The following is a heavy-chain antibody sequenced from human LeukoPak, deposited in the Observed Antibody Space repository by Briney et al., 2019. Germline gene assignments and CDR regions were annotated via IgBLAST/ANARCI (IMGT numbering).Heavy chain of an antibody. D-gene: IGHD5-24*01. Sequence: ASVKVSCKASGYTFSGYYMHWVRQAPGQGLEWMGWISPNSGDTNYAQKFQGRVTMTRDTSISTAYMELSRLISGDTTVYYCVPSGYTYFYFDYWGQGTLVTVSS. CDR1: GYTFSGYY. CDR2: ISPNSGDT. V-gene: IGHV1-2*02. J-gene: IGHJ4*02. CDR3: VPSGYTYFYFDY.